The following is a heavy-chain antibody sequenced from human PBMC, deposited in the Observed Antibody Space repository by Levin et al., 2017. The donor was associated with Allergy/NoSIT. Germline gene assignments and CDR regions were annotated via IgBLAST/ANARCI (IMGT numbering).Heavy chain of an antibody. CDR3: VKDSRVPYYYGSGSYYNPFGY. Sequence: SLRLSCSASGFTFSSYAMHWVRQAPGNFLEYVSSLLLPFFLPSSSSSFKGRFTISRDNSKNTLYLQMSSLRAEDTAVYYCVKDSRVPYYYGSGSYYNPFGYWGQGTLVTVSS. J-gene: IGHJ4*02. D-gene: IGHD3-10*01. CDR1: GFTFSSYA. CDR2: LLLPFFLP. V-gene: IGHV3-64D*06.